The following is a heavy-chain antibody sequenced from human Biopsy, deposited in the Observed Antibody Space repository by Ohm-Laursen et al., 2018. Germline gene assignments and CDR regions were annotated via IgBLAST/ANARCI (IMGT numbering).Heavy chain of an antibody. CDR3: ATPFQYYDSWGGYPPFDH. D-gene: IGHD3-3*01. CDR1: GGTFINYA. V-gene: IGHV1-69*10. Sequence: SVKVSCNAPGGTFINYAISWVRQAPGEGLEWMGGIIAVSGLVNYAPKFQGRVSITADKSTTTAYMELSNLKSEDTAVYYCATPFQYYDSWGGYPPFDHWGQGTLVTVSS. CDR2: IIAVSGLV. J-gene: IGHJ4*02.